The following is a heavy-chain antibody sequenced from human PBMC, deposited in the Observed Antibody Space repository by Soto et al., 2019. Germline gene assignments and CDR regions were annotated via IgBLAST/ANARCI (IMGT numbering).Heavy chain of an antibody. CDR2: ISGSGNYT. V-gene: IGHV3-21*01. Sequence: GSLRLSCAASGFTFSTYSMNWVRQAPGKGLEWVSSISGSGNYTHYADFLRGRFTISRDNAKTSLYLQMNSLRAEDTAVYYCAREGINNYNEYYFDSWGQGTVVTVPQ. J-gene: IGHJ4*02. CDR3: AREGINNYNEYYFDS. D-gene: IGHD4-4*01. CDR1: GFTFSTYS.